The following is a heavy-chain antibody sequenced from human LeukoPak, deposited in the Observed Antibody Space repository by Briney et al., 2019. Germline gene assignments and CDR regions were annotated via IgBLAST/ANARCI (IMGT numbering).Heavy chain of an antibody. CDR3: ARVRAVAGTGDY. V-gene: IGHV3-21*01. CDR1: GFTFSSYS. J-gene: IGHJ4*02. Sequence: GGSLRLSCAASGFTFSSYSMNWVRQAPGKGLEWVSSISSSSSYIYYAESVKGRFTISRDNAKNSLYLQMNSLRAEDTAVYYCARVRAVAGTGDYWGQGTLVTVSS. CDR2: ISSSSSYI. D-gene: IGHD6-19*01.